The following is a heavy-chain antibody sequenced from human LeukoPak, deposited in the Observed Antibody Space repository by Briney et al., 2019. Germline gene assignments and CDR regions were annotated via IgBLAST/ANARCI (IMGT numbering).Heavy chain of an antibody. Sequence: KSSETLSLTCTVFGFSTSFYYWNWIRQPPGKGLEWIGHMHTIGSTNYNSSLEGRVTISVDTSETQSSLKLTSVTAADTAVYYCTRNYCSSTSCQNWFDPWGQGTLVTVSS. D-gene: IGHD2-2*01. J-gene: IGHJ5*02. CDR1: GFSTSFYY. V-gene: IGHV4-4*09. CDR2: MHTIGST. CDR3: TRNYCSSTSCQNWFDP.